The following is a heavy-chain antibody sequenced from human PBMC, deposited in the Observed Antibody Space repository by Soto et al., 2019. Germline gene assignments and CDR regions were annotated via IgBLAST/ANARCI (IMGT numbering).Heavy chain of an antibody. V-gene: IGHV1-2*02. J-gene: IGHJ3*01. CDR3: ARRLWPGALNV. CDR1: GSTFRGYY. Sequence: QVQLLQSGAEVKKPGASVKVSCKTAGSTFRGYYVHWVRKAPGQGLEWVGLMNFNGGDTMSAQTFKGRVTMTRATSISPAYMELYRLTFDAAAMYYCARRLWPGALNVWGQGSMVTVPS. D-gene: IGHD3-16*01. CDR2: MNFNGGDT.